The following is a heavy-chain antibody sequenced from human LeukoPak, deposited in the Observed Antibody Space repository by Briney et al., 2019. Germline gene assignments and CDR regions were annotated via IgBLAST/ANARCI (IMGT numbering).Heavy chain of an antibody. V-gene: IGHV4-59*01. CDR1: GGSISTYY. D-gene: IGHD6-19*01. CDR3: ARATTYSIAVAGHPLFYFDY. J-gene: IGHJ4*02. CDR2: IFYSGST. Sequence: QSSETLSLTCTVSGGSISTYYWSWIRQPPGKGLEWIGYIFYSGSTNYNPSLRSRVTISVDTSKNQFSLKLSSVTAADTAVYYCARATTYSIAVAGHPLFYFDYWGQGTLVTVSS.